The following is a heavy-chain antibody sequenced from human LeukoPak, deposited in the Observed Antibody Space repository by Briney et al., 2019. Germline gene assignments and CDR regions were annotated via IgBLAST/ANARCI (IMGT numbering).Heavy chain of an antibody. CDR3: AKETRGSYSDY. J-gene: IGHJ4*02. CDR2: IRYDGTSK. D-gene: IGHD1-26*01. CDR1: ELTSRTFA. V-gene: IGHV3-30*02. Sequence: GGPLRFSVAAPELTSRTFAWHGNAQAPGKGLKWVAFIRYDGTSKYYADSVKGRFTISRDNSKNTVYLQMNSLRAEDTAVYYCAKETRGSYSDYWGQGTLVTVSS.